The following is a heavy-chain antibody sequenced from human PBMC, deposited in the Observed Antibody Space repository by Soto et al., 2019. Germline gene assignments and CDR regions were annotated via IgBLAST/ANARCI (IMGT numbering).Heavy chain of an antibody. CDR3: ARDLQAGTDNVNWFAP. V-gene: IGHV3-30*04. CDR1: GFSISRSA. CDR2: IAYDGSNR. J-gene: IGHJ5*02. D-gene: IGHD1-1*01. Sequence: QVQLVESGGGVVQPGRSLRLSCAASGFSISRSAMHWVRQAPGKGLEWVAVIAYDGSNRWYADSAKGRFTISRDNSKNTVYLQMSSLRGEDTAVYYCARDLQAGTDNVNWFAPWGQGTLGTVSS.